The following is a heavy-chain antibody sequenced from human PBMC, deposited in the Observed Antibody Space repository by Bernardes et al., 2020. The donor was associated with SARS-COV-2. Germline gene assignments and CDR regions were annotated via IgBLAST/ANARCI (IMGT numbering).Heavy chain of an antibody. CDR2: INHDGST. CDR3: AKPPEAGPFDY. Sequence: SETLSLTCAVYGGSFSGYYWSWIRQPPGKGLEWIGEINHDGSTNYNPSLKSRVTISVDTSKKQFSLKLSSVTAADTAVYYCAKPPEAGPFDYWGQGTLVTVSS. V-gene: IGHV4-34*01. J-gene: IGHJ4*02. CDR1: GGSFSGYY.